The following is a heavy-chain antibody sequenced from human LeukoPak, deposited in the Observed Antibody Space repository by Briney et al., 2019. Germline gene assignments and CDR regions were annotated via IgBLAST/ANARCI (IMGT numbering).Heavy chain of an antibody. Sequence: SETLSLTCTVSGGSISSYYWSWIRQPPGKGLEWIGYIYYSGSTNYNPSLKSRVTISVDTSENQFSLKLSSVTAADTAVYYCARGLYSAYDDEIYYFDYWGQGTLVTVSS. V-gene: IGHV4-59*01. CDR3: ARGLYSAYDDEIYYFDY. J-gene: IGHJ4*02. CDR2: IYYSGST. CDR1: GGSISSYY. D-gene: IGHD5-12*01.